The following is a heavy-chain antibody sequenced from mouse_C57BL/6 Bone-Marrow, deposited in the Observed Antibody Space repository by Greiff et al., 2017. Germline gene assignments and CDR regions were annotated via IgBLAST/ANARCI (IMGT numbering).Heavy chain of an antibody. CDR1: GFNIKDDY. CDR2: IDPENGDT. Sequence: EVQLQQSGAELVRPGASVKLSCTASGFNIKDDYMHWVKQRPEQGLEWIGWIDPENGDTEYASKFQGKASITADTSSNTAYLQLSSLTSEDTAVYYCTTGAMDYWGQGTSVTVSS. J-gene: IGHJ4*01. V-gene: IGHV14-4*01. CDR3: TTGAMDY.